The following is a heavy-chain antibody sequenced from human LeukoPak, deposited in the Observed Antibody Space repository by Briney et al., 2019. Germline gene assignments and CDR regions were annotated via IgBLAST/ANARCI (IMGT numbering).Heavy chain of an antibody. D-gene: IGHD3-16*01. CDR2: ISSSGSYI. V-gene: IGHV3-21*01. J-gene: IGHJ3*02. CDR3: ARADLINDAFDI. Sequence: PGGSLRLSFAASGFTFSSYSMNWVRQAPGKGLGWVSSISSSGSYIFYADSVKGRFTISRDNAKNSLSLQMNSLRAEDTAVYFCARADLINDAFDIWGQGTMVTVSS. CDR1: GFTFSSYS.